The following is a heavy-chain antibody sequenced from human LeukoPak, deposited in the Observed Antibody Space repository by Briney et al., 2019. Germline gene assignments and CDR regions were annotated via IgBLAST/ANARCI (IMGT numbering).Heavy chain of an antibody. CDR3: ARDDIVVVPAASKMDYYYYYYMDV. CDR1: GFTFSSYA. D-gene: IGHD2-2*01. CDR2: ISYDGSNK. Sequence: GGSLRLSCAASGFTFSSYAMHWVRQAPGKGLEWVAVISYDGSNKYYADSVKGRFTISRDNAKNTLYLQMNSLRAEDTAVYYCARDDIVVVPAASKMDYYYYYYMDVWGKGTTVTVSS. J-gene: IGHJ6*03. V-gene: IGHV3-30*04.